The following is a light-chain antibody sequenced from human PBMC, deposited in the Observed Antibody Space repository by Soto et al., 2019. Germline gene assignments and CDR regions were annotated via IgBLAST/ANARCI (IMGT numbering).Light chain of an antibody. Sequence: EIVLTQSPGTLSLSPGERATLSCRASQSVSSHLAWYQQNPGQAPRLLIHDASNRATGIPARFSGSGSGTDFTLTISSLEPEDFAVYYCQQRSNWPPTFGQGTRLEIK. V-gene: IGKV3-11*01. CDR2: DAS. J-gene: IGKJ5*01. CDR1: QSVSSH. CDR3: QQRSNWPPT.